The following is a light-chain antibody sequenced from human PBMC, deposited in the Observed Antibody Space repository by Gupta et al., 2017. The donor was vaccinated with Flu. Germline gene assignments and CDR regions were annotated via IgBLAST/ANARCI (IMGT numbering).Light chain of an antibody. CDR2: AAS. J-gene: IGKJ1*01. CDR3: QPYKPSPPGGK. CDR1: QRVYQN. V-gene: IGKV3-15*01. Sequence: IVVTQSPATLSLSPGQRVTLSCRTSQRVYQNVAWYQQKPGQAPRLLIYAASPRAPGVSAALSGGGSGKEFTLSVEQLQPGQSANYYWQPYKPSPPGGKFGQGTRVEIK.